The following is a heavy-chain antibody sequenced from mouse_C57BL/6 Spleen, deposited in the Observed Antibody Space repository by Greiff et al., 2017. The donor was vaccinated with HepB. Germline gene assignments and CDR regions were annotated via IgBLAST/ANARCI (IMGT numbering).Heavy chain of an antibody. CDR2: IDPSDSET. CDR3: ARTGDGLLYYFDY. J-gene: IGHJ2*01. D-gene: IGHD2-12*01. V-gene: IGHV1-52*01. CDR1: GYTFTSYW. Sequence: VQLQQPGAELVRPGSSVKLSCKASGYTFTSYWMHWVKQRPIQGLEWIGNIDPSDSETHYNQKFKDKATLTVDKSSSTAYMQLSSLTSEDSAVYYCARTGDGLLYYFDYWGQGTTLTVSS.